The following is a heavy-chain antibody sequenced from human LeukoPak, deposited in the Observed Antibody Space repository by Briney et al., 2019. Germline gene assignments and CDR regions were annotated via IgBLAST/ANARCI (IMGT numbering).Heavy chain of an antibody. CDR3: ARSGYSYGTEAFEI. J-gene: IGHJ3*02. CDR2: IYYSGTT. D-gene: IGHD5-18*01. Sequence: SETLSLTCTVSGGSISSSSYSWGWVRQPPGKGLERIGSIYYSGTTYYSPSLKSRVTISVDTSKNQFSLKVSSVTAADTAVYYCARSGYSYGTEAFEIWGQGTMVTVSS. V-gene: IGHV4-39*01. CDR1: GGSISSSSYS.